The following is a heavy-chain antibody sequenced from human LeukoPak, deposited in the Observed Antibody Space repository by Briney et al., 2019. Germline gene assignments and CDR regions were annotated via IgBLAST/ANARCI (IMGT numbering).Heavy chain of an antibody. D-gene: IGHD5-18*01. V-gene: IGHV1-18*01. CDR1: GYTFTSYG. CDR2: ISAYNGNT. CDR3: ARATDGMQLWLHRLDY. J-gene: IGHJ4*02. Sequence: ASVEVSCKASGYTFTSYGISWVRQAPGQGLEWMGWISAYNGNTNYAQKLQGRVTMTTDTSTSTAYMELRSLRSDGTAVYYCARATDGMQLWLHRLDYWGQGTLVTVSS.